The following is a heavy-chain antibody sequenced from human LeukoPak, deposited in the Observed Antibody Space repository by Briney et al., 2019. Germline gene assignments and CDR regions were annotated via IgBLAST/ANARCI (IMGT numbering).Heavy chain of an antibody. J-gene: IGHJ4*02. D-gene: IGHD1-7*01. CDR2: ITSDGSNT. CDR1: GFTFSSYW. CDR3: ARDLGDGTPFDY. Sequence: GGSLRLSCAASGFTFSSYWIHWVRQAPGRGLVWVSRITSDGSNTNNADSVKGRFIISRDNAKNTVYLQMNSLRVEDTAVYYCARDLGDGTPFDYWGQGTLVTVSS. V-gene: IGHV3-74*01.